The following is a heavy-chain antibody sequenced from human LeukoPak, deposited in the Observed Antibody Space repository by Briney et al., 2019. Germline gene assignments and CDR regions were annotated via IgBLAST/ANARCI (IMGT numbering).Heavy chain of an antibody. Sequence: PSETLSLTCTVSGGSISSYYWSWIRQPPGEGLEWIGYIYYSGSTNYNPSLKSRVTISVDTSKNQFSLKLSSVTAADTAVYYCATAAGNSYYFGLDVWGQGTTVTVSS. CDR2: IYYSGST. CDR3: ATAAGNSYYFGLDV. CDR1: GGSISSYY. J-gene: IGHJ6*02. V-gene: IGHV4-59*08.